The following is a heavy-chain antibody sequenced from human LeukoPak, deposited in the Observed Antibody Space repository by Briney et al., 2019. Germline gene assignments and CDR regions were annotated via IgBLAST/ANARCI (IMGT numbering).Heavy chain of an antibody. CDR3: AITMVRGVVTHYFDY. CDR2: IIPIFGTA. CDR1: GGTFSSYA. D-gene: IGHD3-10*01. J-gene: IGHJ4*02. V-gene: IGHV1-69*13. Sequence: SVKVSCKASGGTFSSYAISWVRQAPGQGLEWMGGIIPIFGTANYAQKFQGRVTITADESTSTAYMELSSLRSEDTAVYYCAITMVRGVVTHYFDYWGQGTLVTVSS.